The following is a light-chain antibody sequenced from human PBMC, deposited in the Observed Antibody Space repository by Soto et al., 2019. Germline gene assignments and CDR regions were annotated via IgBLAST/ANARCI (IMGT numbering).Light chain of an antibody. Sequence: ALPFTQFPSSLSASVGDRVTITCRASQGVSSHLAWHQQRQGKAPKLLIYEVSTLQSGVPSRFSGSGSGTDGTLTISSLQPEDCETDEGQQYKDYPLTFGGGTKVDI. CDR1: QGVSSH. CDR3: QQYKDYPLT. CDR2: EVS. J-gene: IGKJ4*01. V-gene: IGKV1D-13*01.